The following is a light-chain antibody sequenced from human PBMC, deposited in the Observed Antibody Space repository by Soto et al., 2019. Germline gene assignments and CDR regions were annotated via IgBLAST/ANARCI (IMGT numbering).Light chain of an antibody. CDR3: QQRSNLPWT. J-gene: IGKJ1*01. CDR2: GAS. CDR1: QSVSSN. Sequence: EIVLTQSPATLYLSPGERATLSCRASQSVSSNLAWYQQKPGQAPRLLIYGASSRATGIPDRFSGSGSGTDFTLTISRLEPEDFAVYYCQQRSNLPWTFGQGTKVDI. V-gene: IGKV3D-20*02.